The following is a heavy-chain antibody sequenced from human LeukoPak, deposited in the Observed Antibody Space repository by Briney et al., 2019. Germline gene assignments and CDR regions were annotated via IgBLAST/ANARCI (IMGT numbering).Heavy chain of an antibody. CDR3: ARRRYYDGSGYLE. D-gene: IGHD3-22*01. V-gene: IGHV4-39*01. CDR2: IYYSGRT. Sequence: SETLSLTCSVSGDSVSRSDYYWDWIRQPPGKGLEWIGTIYYSGRTYYSPSLKSRVTMSVDPSNNQFSLNLRSVTAADTAVYYCARRRYYDGSGYLEWGQGTLLSVSS. CDR1: GDSVSRSDYY. J-gene: IGHJ1*01.